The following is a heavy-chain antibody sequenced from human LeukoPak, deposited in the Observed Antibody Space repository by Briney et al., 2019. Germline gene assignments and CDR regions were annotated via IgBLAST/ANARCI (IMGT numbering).Heavy chain of an antibody. CDR1: GFTFRVYA. CDR3: AREPGYYDRAPGAFDI. CDR2: FSSSSSTI. D-gene: IGHD3-22*01. J-gene: IGHJ3*02. V-gene: IGHV3-48*01. Sequence: GGSLRLSCAASGFTFRVYAINGSPRAPGRGRVGVSYFSSSSSTIYYADSVKGRFTISRDNAKNSLYLQMNSLRAEDTAVYYCAREPGYYDRAPGAFDIWGQGTMVTVSS.